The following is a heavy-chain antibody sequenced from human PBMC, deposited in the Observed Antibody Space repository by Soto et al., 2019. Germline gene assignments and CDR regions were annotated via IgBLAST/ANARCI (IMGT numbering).Heavy chain of an antibody. CDR3: VRDPAAWAATGPNWFDP. V-gene: IGHV3-66*01. CDR2: IYRGGDT. CDR1: GLTVSNNY. J-gene: IGHJ5*02. Sequence: HPGGSLRLSCVVSGLTVSNNYMSWVRQAPGKGLEWVSVIYRGGDTFHVDSVKGRFTMSRDSSKNTVYLQMNTLRAEDTAVYYCVRDPAAWAATGPNWFDPWGQGTLVTVSS. D-gene: IGHD6-13*01.